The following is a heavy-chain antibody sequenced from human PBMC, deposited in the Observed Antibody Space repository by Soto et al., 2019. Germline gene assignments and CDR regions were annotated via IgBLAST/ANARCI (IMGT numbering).Heavy chain of an antibody. CDR2: ISYDGSNK. CDR3: AKDRMGAGVRGYFDY. D-gene: IGHD3-10*01. CDR1: GFTFSAYG. Sequence: QVQLVESGGGVVQPGRSLRLSCAGSGFTFSAYGMDWVRQAPGKGLEWVAVISYDGSNKYYADSVKGRFTISRDNSKNXXXXQXXXXXXXXXXXXXXAKDRMGAGVRGYFDYWGQGTLVTVSS. J-gene: IGHJ4*02. V-gene: IGHV3-30*03.